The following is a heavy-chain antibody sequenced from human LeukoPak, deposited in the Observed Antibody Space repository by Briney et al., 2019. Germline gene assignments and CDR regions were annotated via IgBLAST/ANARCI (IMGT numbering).Heavy chain of an antibody. J-gene: IGHJ4*02. D-gene: IGHD1-26*01. CDR2: INPNTGGT. CDR1: GYTFTDYY. CDR3: ARDRYSGSYQPFDC. V-gene: IGHV1-2*02. Sequence: GASVKVSCKASGYTFTDYYMHWVRQAPGQGLEWMGWINPNTGGTIYAQKFQGRVIMTRDTSISTAYMELSRVRSDDTAVYYCARDRYSGSYQPFDCWGQGTLVTVSS.